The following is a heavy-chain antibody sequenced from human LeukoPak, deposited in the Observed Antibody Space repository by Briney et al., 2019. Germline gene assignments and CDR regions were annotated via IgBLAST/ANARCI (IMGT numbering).Heavy chain of an antibody. D-gene: IGHD3-9*01. Sequence: PGGSLRLSCAASGFTFSSYAMHWVRQAPGKGLEWVAVISYDGSNKYYADSVKGRFTISRDNSKNTLYLQMNSLRAEDTAVYYCAREAMWETYYDILTGYSSDAFDIWGQGTMVTVSS. CDR3: AREAMWETYYDILTGYSSDAFDI. V-gene: IGHV3-30-3*01. J-gene: IGHJ3*02. CDR2: ISYDGSNK. CDR1: GFTFSSYA.